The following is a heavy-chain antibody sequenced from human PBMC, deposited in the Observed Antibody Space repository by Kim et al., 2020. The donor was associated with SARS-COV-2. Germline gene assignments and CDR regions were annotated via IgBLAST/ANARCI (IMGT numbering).Heavy chain of an antibody. J-gene: IGHJ4*02. CDR2: T. CDR3: ASRGYSYGRDY. V-gene: IGHV4-39*01. D-gene: IGHD5-18*01. Sequence: TDYNPSLKSRVTISVDTSKNQFSLKLSSVTAADTAVYYCASRGYSYGRDYWGQGTLVTVSS.